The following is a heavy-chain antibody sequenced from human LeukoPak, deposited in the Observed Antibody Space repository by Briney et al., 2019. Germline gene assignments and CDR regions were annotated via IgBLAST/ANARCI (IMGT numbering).Heavy chain of an antibody. V-gene: IGHV3-48*03. Sequence: PGGSLRLSCAASGFNFSSYEMNWVRQAPGKGLEWVSYISPSGSTIYYAESVKGRFTISRDNAKNSLYLQMNSLRVEDTAVYYCAREGESYPDLDYWGQGTLVTVSS. CDR1: GFNFSSYE. D-gene: IGHD3-10*01. J-gene: IGHJ4*02. CDR3: AREGESYPDLDY. CDR2: ISPSGSTI.